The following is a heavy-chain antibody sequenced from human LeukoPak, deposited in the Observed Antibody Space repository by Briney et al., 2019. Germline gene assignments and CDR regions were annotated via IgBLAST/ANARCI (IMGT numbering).Heavy chain of an antibody. J-gene: IGHJ4*02. CDR2: ISSSSSYI. CDR1: GFIFNIHA. CDR3: ARDWVGATSTDY. D-gene: IGHD1-26*01. Sequence: PGGSLRLSCAASGFIFNIHAMSWVRQAPGKGLEWVSSISSSSSYIYYADSVKGRFTISRDNAKNSLYLQMNSLRAEDTAVYYCARDWVGATSTDYWGQGTLVTVSS. V-gene: IGHV3-21*01.